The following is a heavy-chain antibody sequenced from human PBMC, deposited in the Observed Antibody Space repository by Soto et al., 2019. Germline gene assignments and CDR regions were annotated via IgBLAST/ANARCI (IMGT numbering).Heavy chain of an antibody. D-gene: IGHD1-1*01. V-gene: IGHV4-59*08. CDR3: ARQRNPYDTFDI. CDR2: IYYTGST. J-gene: IGHJ3*02. Sequence: SETLSLTCSVSGASISSDFWSWIRQPPGKGLEWIGYIYYTGSTNYNPSLKSRVTMSVDTSKNQFSLKLSSVTAADSALYYCARQRNPYDTFDIWGQGTMVTVSS. CDR1: GASISSDF.